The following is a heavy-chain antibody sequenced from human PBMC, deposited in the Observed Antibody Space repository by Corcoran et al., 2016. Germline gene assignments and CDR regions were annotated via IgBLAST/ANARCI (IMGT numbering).Heavy chain of an antibody. CDR3: ARVMEQQLALDY. CDR2: IIPIFGTA. D-gene: IGHD6-13*01. V-gene: IGHV1-69*01. CDR1: GGTFRSYA. Sequence: QVQLVQSGAEVKKPGSSVKVSCKASGGTFRSYAISWVRQAPGQGLEWMGGIIPIFGTANYAQQFQGRVTITADESTSTAYMELSSLSSEDTAVYYCARVMEQQLALDYWGQGTLVTVSS. J-gene: IGHJ4*02.